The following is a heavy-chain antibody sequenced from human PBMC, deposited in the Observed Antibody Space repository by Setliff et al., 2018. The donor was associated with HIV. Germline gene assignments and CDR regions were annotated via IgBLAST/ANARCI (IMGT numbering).Heavy chain of an antibody. CDR2: ISYDGTNK. J-gene: IGHJ6*02. CDR1: GFTFSTYG. D-gene: IGHD4-17*01. V-gene: IGHV3-30*18. CDR3: AKGRAYGDLYYYYGMDV. Sequence: GGSLRLSCAASGFTFSTYGMNWVRQAPGKGLEWVALISYDGTNKYYADSVKGRFTISRDTSKNTLYLQMNSLRAEDTAMYYCAKGRAYGDLYYYYGMDVWGQGTTVTVSS.